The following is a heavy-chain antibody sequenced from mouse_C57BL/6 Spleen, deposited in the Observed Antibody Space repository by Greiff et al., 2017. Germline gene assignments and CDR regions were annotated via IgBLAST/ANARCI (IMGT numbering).Heavy chain of an antibody. CDR3: ARHGGLYDYDGWYFDV. J-gene: IGHJ1*03. D-gene: IGHD2-4*01. CDR2: ISGGGGNT. V-gene: IGHV5-9*01. Sequence: EVKLVESGGGLVKPGGSLKLSCAASGFTFSSYTMSWVRQTPEKRLEWVATISGGGGNTYYPDSVKGRFTISRDNAKHTLYLQMSSLRSEDTALYYCARHGGLYDYDGWYFDVWGTGTTVTVSS. CDR1: GFTFSSYT.